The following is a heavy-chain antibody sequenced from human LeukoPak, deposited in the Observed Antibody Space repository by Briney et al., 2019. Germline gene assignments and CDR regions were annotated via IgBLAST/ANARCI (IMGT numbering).Heavy chain of an antibody. D-gene: IGHD7-27*01. CDR1: GGSISSSNW. CDR3: ARGFRGDNFDY. J-gene: IGHJ4*02. Sequence: SETLSLTCAVSGGSISSSNWWSWVRQPPGKGLEWIGEIYHSGSTNYNPSLKSRVTISVDTSKNQFSLKLSSVTAADTAVYFCARGFRGDNFDYWGQGTLVTVSS. V-gene: IGHV4-4*02. CDR2: IYHSGST.